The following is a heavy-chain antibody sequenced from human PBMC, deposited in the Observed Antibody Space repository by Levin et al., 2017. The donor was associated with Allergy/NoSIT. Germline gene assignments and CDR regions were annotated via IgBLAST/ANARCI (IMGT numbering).Heavy chain of an antibody. Sequence: GESLKISCKASGYTFTSYYMHWVRQAPGQGLEWMGIINPSGGSTSYAQKFQGRVTMTRDTSTSTVYMELSSLRSEDTAVYYCARELSQLLWFRYFDYWGQGTLVTVSS. CDR2: INPSGGST. V-gene: IGHV1-46*01. CDR3: ARELSQLLWFRYFDY. J-gene: IGHJ4*02. D-gene: IGHD3-10*01. CDR1: GYTFTSYY.